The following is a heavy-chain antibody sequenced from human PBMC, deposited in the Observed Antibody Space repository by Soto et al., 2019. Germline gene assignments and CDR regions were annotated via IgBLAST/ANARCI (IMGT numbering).Heavy chain of an antibody. V-gene: IGHV3-23*01. CDR3: AKDMYSSGWYKCDY. J-gene: IGHJ4*02. Sequence: EVQLLESGGGLVQPGGSLRLSCAASAFTFNNYAMSWVRQAPGKGLEWVSSISGSGGSTYYADSVKGRFTISRDNSKNTLYLQMNSLRVEDTAAYYCAKDMYSSGWYKCDYWGQGTLVTVSS. CDR2: ISGSGGST. CDR1: AFTFNNYA. D-gene: IGHD6-19*01.